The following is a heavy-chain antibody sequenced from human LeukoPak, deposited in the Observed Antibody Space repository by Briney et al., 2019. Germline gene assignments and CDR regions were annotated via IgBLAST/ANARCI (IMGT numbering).Heavy chain of an antibody. D-gene: IGHD1-26*01. CDR3: SRDAWIVGALDY. CDR1: GYTFTSYG. J-gene: IGHJ4*02. Sequence: ASVKVSCKASGYTFTSYGISWVRQAPGQGLEWMGWISAYNGNTNYAQKLQGRVTMTTDTSTSTAYMELRSLRSDDTAVYYCSRDAWIVGALDYWGQGTLVTVSS. CDR2: ISAYNGNT. V-gene: IGHV1-18*01.